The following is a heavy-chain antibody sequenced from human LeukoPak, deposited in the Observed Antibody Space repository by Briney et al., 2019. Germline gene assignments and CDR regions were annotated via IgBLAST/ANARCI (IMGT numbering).Heavy chain of an antibody. J-gene: IGHJ4*02. CDR2: IIPIFGTA. V-gene: IGHV1-69*13. CDR3: ARGSYYYDSSGYYIFDY. CDR1: GGTFSSYA. D-gene: IGHD3-22*01. Sequence: SVKVSCKASGGTFSSYAISWVRQAPGQGLEWMGGIIPIFGTANYAQKFQGRVTITADESTSTAYMELSSLGSEDTAVYYCARGSYYYDSSGYYIFDYWGQGTLVTVSS.